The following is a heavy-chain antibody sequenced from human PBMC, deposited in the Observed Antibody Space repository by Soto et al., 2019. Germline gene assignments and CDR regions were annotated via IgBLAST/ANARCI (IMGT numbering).Heavy chain of an antibody. CDR1: GYTFTGYY. V-gene: IGHV1-2*04. CDR3: ARASRPNYDILTGFYY. CDR2: INPNNGGT. D-gene: IGHD3-9*01. J-gene: IGHJ4*02. Sequence: QVQLVQSGAEVKKPGASVKVSCKASGYTFTGYYMHWVRQAPGQGLEWMGWINPNNGGTNYAQKFQGWVTLTRDTSISTAYMELSRLRSDDTAVYYCARASRPNYDILTGFYYWGQGTLVTVSS.